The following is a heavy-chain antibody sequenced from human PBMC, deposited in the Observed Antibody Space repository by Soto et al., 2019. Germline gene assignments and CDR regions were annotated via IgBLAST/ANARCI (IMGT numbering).Heavy chain of an antibody. V-gene: IGHV1-3*01. CDR2: INGGNGNT. J-gene: IGHJ4*02. D-gene: IGHD1-26*01. Sequence: ASVKVSCKASGYTVPNSAIHWVRQAPGQRLEWMGWINGGNGNTYYSEHFQGRVTISVDTSKNQFSLKLSSVTASDTAVYYCARLAWELLFDYWGQGTLVTVSS. CDR1: GYTVPNSA. CDR3: ARLAWELLFDY.